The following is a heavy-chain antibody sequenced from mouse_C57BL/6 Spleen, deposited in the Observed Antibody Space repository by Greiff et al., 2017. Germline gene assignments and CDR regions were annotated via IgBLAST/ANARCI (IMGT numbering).Heavy chain of an antibody. CDR1: GFTFCDYY. D-gene: IGHD1-1*01. J-gene: IGHJ2*01. CDR3: ARDGDYGSSPYFDY. V-gene: IGHV5-16*01. Sequence: EVKVVESEGGLVQPGSSMKLSCTASGFTFCDYYMAWVRQVPEKGLEWVANINYDGSSTYYLDSLKSRFIISRDNAKNILYLQMSSLKSEDTATYYCARDGDYGSSPYFDYWGQGTTLTVSS. CDR2: INYDGSST.